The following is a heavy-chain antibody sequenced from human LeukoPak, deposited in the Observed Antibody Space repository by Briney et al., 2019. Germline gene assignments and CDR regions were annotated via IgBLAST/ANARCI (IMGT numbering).Heavy chain of an antibody. CDR2: IGGTNGRT. CDR1: GFTFSSYA. D-gene: IGHD3-22*01. CDR3: AKHYYDTSGTPWYFDY. Sequence: GGSLRLSCAASGFTFSSYAMSWVRQPPGKGLEWVSAIGGTNGRTYYADSVKGRFTISRDNSMNTLYLQMNSLRDEDTAVYYCAKHYYDTSGTPWYFDYWGQGTLVTVSS. J-gene: IGHJ4*02. V-gene: IGHV3-23*01.